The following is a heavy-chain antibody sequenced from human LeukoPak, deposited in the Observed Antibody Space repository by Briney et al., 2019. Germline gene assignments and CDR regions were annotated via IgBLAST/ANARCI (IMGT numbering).Heavy chain of an antibody. CDR1: GFTFTSSA. Sequence: SVKVSCKASGFTFTSSAMRWVRQARGQRLEWIGWIVVGSGNTNYAQKFQERVTITRDMSTSTAYMELSSLRSEDTAVYYCAADLVVVPAAIPRMAYYYYYGMDVWGQGTTVTVSS. CDR3: AADLVVVPAAIPRMAYYYYYGMDV. D-gene: IGHD2-2*02. CDR2: IVVGSGNT. J-gene: IGHJ6*02. V-gene: IGHV1-58*02.